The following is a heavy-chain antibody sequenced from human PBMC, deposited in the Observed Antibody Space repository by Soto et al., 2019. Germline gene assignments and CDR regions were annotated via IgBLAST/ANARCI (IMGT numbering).Heavy chain of an antibody. Sequence: ASVKVSCKASGGAFNSSGISWVRRAPGQGLRWMGGIIPLFGTTNYARKLQGRLRITADESTNTVYMDLSSLTVDDTAVYYCARVRGSSWYNWSDLWGQGTLVTVSS. D-gene: IGHD6-13*01. V-gene: IGHV1-69*13. CDR1: GGAFNSSG. J-gene: IGHJ5*02. CDR2: IIPLFGTT. CDR3: ARVRGSSWYNWSDL.